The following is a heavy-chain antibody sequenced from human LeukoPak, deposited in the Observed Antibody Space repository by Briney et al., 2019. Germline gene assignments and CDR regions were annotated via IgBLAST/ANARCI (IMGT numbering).Heavy chain of an antibody. CDR1: GDSINSYY. CDR3: ARNDSVAGTTFDY. CDR2: IYHSGST. J-gene: IGHJ4*02. Sequence: PSETLSLTCSVSGDSINSYYWSWIRQPPGKGLEWIGYIYHSGSTNYNPSLKSRVTISVDTSKNQFSLKLSSVTAADTAVYYCARNDSVAGTTFDYWGQGTLVTVSS. V-gene: IGHV4-59*12. D-gene: IGHD6-19*01.